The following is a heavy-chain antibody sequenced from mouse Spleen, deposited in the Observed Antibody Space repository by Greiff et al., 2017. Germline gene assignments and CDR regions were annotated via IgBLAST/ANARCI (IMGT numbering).Heavy chain of an antibody. CDR3: GWEEYYAMDY. J-gene: IGHJ4*01. CDR2: INPSSGYT. CDR1: GYTFTSYT. V-gene: IGHV1-4*01. D-gene: IGHD4-1*01. Sequence: QVQLQQSGAELARPGASVKMSCKASGYTFTSYTMHWVKQRPGQGLEWIGYINPSSGYTKYNQKFKDKATLTADKSSSTAYMQLSSLTSEDSAVYYCGWEEYYAMDYWGQGTSVTVSS.